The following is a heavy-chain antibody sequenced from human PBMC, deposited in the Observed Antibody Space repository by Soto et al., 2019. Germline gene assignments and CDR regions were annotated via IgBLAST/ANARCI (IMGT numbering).Heavy chain of an antibody. V-gene: IGHV4-38-2*01. D-gene: IGHD4-17*01. CDR2: IYRRGST. J-gene: IGHJ6*02. CDR1: GFTINSGFY. Sequence: SSTMYITRAVSGFTINSGFYWGWIRQHPGKGLEWIGNIYRRGSTYYNPSLKSRVTISVDTSKNQFSLKLSSVTAADTAVYYCARAFYGDSAAYYSGMDVWGQGTTVTVSS. CDR3: ARAFYGDSAAYYSGMDV.